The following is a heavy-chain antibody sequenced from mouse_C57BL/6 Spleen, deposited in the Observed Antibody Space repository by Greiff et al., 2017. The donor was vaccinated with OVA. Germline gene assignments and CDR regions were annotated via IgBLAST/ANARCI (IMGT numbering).Heavy chain of an antibody. CDR2: ISNGGGST. V-gene: IGHV5-12*01. CDR3: RRDYYSMDY. Sequence: EVKVVESGGGLVQPGGTLKLSCAASGFTFSDYYMYWVRQTPEKRLEWVAYISNGGGSTYYPDTVKGRFTISRDNAKNTLYLQMSRLKSEDTAMYYCRRDYYSMDYWGQGTSVTVSS. CDR1: GFTFSDYY. J-gene: IGHJ4*01.